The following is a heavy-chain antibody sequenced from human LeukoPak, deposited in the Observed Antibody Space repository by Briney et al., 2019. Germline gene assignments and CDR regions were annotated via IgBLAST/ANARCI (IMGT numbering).Heavy chain of an antibody. V-gene: IGHV3-11*04. CDR1: GFIFSDYY. CDR3: ARDPRSFGAVIPRPFDS. D-gene: IGHD3-16*02. Sequence: PGGSLRLSCAASGFIFSDYYMSWIRQAPGKGLQWVSSISSSGSTIYYADSVKGRFTISRDNAKNSLYLQMNSLRAEDTAAYYCARDPRSFGAVIPRPFDSWGQGTLVTVSS. J-gene: IGHJ4*02. CDR2: ISSSGSTI.